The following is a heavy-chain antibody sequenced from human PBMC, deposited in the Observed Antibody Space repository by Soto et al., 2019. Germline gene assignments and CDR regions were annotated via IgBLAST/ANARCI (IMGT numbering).Heavy chain of an antibody. CDR2: INAGNGNT. D-gene: IGHD6-19*01. Sequence: QVQLVQSGAEVKKPGASVKVSCKASGYTFTSYAMHWVRQAPGQRLEWMGWINAGNGNTKYSQKFQGRDTITRDTSASTAYMELSSLRSEATAVYYCARGDSSGWYRGSWYFDLWGRGTLVTVSS. CDR1: GYTFTSYA. J-gene: IGHJ2*01. CDR3: ARGDSSGWYRGSWYFDL. V-gene: IGHV1-3*01.